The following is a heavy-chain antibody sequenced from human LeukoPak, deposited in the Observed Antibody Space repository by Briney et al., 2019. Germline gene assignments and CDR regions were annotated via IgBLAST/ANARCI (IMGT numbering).Heavy chain of an antibody. CDR2: ISPKRGDT. CDR3: ARVGEGPTPSPMDV. Sequence: ASVKVSCKASGYTFTGYYMHWVRQAPAQGLERVGWISPKRGDTKSAQKSEGRVTMTRYTSLSTAYLELSGLRSADTALYYCARVGEGPTPSPMDVWGTGTTVIVS. D-gene: IGHD2-21*01. V-gene: IGHV1-2*02. CDR1: GYTFTGYY. J-gene: IGHJ6*03.